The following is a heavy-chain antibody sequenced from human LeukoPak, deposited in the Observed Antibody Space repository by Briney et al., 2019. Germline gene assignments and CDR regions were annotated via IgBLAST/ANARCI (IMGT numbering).Heavy chain of an antibody. CDR2: ISSSSSYI. D-gene: IGHD6-13*01. Sequence: PGGPLRLSCAASGFTFSSYSMNWVRQAPGKGLEWVSSISSSSSYIYYADSVKGRFTISRDNAKNSLYLQMNSLRAEDTAVYYCARDGSGSWYFDYWGQGTLVTVSS. V-gene: IGHV3-21*01. J-gene: IGHJ4*02. CDR3: ARDGSGSWYFDY. CDR1: GFTFSSYS.